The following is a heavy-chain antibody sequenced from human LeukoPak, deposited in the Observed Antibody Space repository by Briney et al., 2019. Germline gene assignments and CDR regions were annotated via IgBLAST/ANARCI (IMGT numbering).Heavy chain of an antibody. Sequence: GESLKISCKGSGYSFTTYWIVWVRQMPGKGLEWMGIIYPGDSDTRYSPSLQGQVTISADKSISTAYLQWSSLKASDTAVYYCARRSPSAEYFQHWGPGTLVTVSS. CDR2: IYPGDSDT. J-gene: IGHJ1*01. V-gene: IGHV5-51*01. CDR1: GYSFTTYW. CDR3: ARRSPSAEYFQH.